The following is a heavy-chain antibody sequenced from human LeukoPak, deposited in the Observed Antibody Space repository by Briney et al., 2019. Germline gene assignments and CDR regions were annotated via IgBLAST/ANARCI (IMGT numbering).Heavy chain of an antibody. Sequence: GGSLRLSCAASGFTFSNYAMTWVRQAPGKGLEWVSTITGSGGNTYYADSVKGRFTISRGNSKNTIYLQMNSLRVEDTAVYYCTRWQHVQYCDYWGQGTLVTVSS. CDR1: GFTFSNYA. CDR2: ITGSGGNT. CDR3: TRWQHVQYCDY. D-gene: IGHD5-24*01. V-gene: IGHV3-23*01. J-gene: IGHJ4*02.